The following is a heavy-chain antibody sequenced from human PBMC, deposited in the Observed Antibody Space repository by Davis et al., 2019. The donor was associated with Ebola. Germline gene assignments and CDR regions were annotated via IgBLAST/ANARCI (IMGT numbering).Heavy chain of an antibody. CDR1: GYTFTSYD. D-gene: IGHD2-21*01. CDR3: ARRRDYDAFDI. CDR2: IIPIFGTA. Sequence: SVKVSCKASGYTFTSYDINWVRQATGQGLEWMGGIIPIFGTANYAQKFQGRVTMTTDTSTSTAYMELRSLRSDDTAVYYCARRRDYDAFDIWGQGTMVTVSS. J-gene: IGHJ3*02. V-gene: IGHV1-69*05.